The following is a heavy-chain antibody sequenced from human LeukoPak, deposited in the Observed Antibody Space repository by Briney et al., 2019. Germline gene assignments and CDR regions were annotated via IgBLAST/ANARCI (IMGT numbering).Heavy chain of an antibody. Sequence: SETLSLTCTVSGGSISSGSYYWSWIRQPAGKRLEWIGRIYTSGSTNYNPSLKSRVTISVDTSKNQFSLKLSSVTAADTAVYYCARDGWNEMPDAFDIWGQGTMVTVSS. CDR1: GGSISSGSYY. J-gene: IGHJ3*02. CDR3: ARDGWNEMPDAFDI. D-gene: IGHD1-1*01. CDR2: IYTSGST. V-gene: IGHV4-61*02.